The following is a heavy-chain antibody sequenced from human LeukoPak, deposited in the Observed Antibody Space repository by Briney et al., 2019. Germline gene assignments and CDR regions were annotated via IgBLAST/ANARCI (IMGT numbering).Heavy chain of an antibody. Sequence: SETLSLTCTVSGGSISSYYWSWIRQPPGKGLEWIGYIYTSGSTNYNPSLKSRVTISVDTSKNQFSLKLSSVTAADTAVYYCARHGPEKQPRMVQRWYFNLWGRGTLVTVSS. V-gene: IGHV4-4*09. J-gene: IGHJ2*01. CDR1: GGSISSYY. CDR3: ARHGPEKQPRMVQRWYFNL. CDR2: IYTSGST. D-gene: IGHD6-13*01.